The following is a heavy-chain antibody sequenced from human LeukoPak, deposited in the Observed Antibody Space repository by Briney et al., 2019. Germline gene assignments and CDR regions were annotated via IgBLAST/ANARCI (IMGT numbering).Heavy chain of an antibody. D-gene: IGHD2-21*01. J-gene: IGHJ4*02. V-gene: IGHV2-5*02. Sequence: SGPTLVHPTQTLTLTCTFSGFSLATNGVGVSWIRQPPGKALEWLALIYWDDDKRYSPSLTYRLTITKDTSKNQVVLTMTNMDPVDTATYYCAHRPGRGIPAAHWGQGTLVSVSS. CDR1: GFSLATNGVG. CDR3: AHRPGRGIPAAH. CDR2: IYWDDDK.